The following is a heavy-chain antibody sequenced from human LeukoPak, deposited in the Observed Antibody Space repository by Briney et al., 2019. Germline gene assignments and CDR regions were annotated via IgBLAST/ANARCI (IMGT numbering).Heavy chain of an antibody. Sequence: PGGSLRLSCAASGFTFSSYAMSWVRQAPGKGLERVSAISGSGGSTYYADSVKGRFTISRDNSKNTLYLQMNSLRAEDTAVYCCASNVIWAYFDYWGQGTLVTVSS. CDR3: ASNVIWAYFDY. CDR1: GFTFSSYA. J-gene: IGHJ4*02. CDR2: ISGSGGST. V-gene: IGHV3-23*01. D-gene: IGHD2-21*01.